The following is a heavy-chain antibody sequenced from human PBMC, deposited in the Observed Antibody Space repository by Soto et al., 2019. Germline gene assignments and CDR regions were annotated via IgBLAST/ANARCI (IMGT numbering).Heavy chain of an antibody. Sequence: SETMSVTCTVAGGSISSHYWRWIRQPPGKGLEWIGFINYSGSTNYNPSLKSRVTISVDTSKNQFSLNLSSLTAADTAVYYCARDGRDGYDFFDYWGQGTLVTVSS. D-gene: IGHD5-12*01. CDR2: INYSGST. CDR3: ARDGRDGYDFFDY. J-gene: IGHJ4*02. V-gene: IGHV4-59*11. CDR1: GGSISSHY.